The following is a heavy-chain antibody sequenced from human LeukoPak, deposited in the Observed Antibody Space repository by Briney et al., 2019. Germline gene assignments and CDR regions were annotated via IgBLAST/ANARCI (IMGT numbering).Heavy chain of an antibody. CDR1: GFTFSSYG. J-gene: IGHJ4*02. D-gene: IGHD3-10*01. CDR3: ARLLWFGELLPCFDY. CDR2: ISYDGSNK. Sequence: PGGSLRLSCAASGFTFSSYGMHWVRQAPGKGLEWVAVISYDGSNKYYADSVKGRFTISRDNSKNTLYLQMNSLRAEDTAVYYCARLLWFGELLPCFDYWGQGTLVTVSS. V-gene: IGHV3-30*03.